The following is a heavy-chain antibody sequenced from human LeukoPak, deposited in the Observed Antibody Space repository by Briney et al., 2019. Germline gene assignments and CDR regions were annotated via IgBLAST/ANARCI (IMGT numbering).Heavy chain of an antibody. V-gene: IGHV3-30*04. CDR1: GFTFSSYA. D-gene: IGHD4-17*01. CDR3: ARDANGDYVLTG. CDR2: ISYDGSNK. J-gene: IGHJ4*02. Sequence: PGGSLRLSCAASGFTFSSYAMHWVRQAPGKGLEWVAVISYDGSNKYYADSVKGRFTISRDNSKNTLYLQTNSLRAEDTAVYYCARDANGDYVLTGWGQGTLVTVSS.